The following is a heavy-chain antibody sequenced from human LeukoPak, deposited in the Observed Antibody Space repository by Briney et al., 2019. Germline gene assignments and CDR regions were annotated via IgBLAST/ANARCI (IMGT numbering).Heavy chain of an antibody. CDR3: AXXXXXXXXXXXXXXY. CDR2: MYYSGNT. Sequence: SGXXXXXYXWSWIRQPPGXELXXXGYMYYSGNTNYNPSLKXRVTIAVDTXKNQFSLKLSSVTTADPAVYYCAXXXXXXXXXXXXXXYWGQGXXXTVSS. V-gene: IGHV4-59*03. J-gene: IGHJ4*02. CDR1: GXXXXXYX.